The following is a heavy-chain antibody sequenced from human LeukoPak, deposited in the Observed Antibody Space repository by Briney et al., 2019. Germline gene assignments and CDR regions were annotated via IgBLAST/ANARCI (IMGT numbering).Heavy chain of an antibody. V-gene: IGHV1-8*03. CDR3: ARGVETYYYDRSGYSDYYYMDV. CDR1: GYTFTDYY. Sequence: ASVKVSFKASGYTFTDYYIHWVRQATGQGREWMGWMNPNSGNTGYAQKFQGRVTITRNTSISTAYMELSSLRSEDTAVYYCARGVETYYYDRSGYSDYYYMDVWGKGATVTVSS. CDR2: MNPNSGNT. D-gene: IGHD3-22*01. J-gene: IGHJ6*03.